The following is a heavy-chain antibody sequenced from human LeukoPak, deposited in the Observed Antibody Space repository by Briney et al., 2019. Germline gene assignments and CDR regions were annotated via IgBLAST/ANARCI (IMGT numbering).Heavy chain of an antibody. CDR1: RFTFSSYW. CDR3: ARVSGNYYRWFDS. Sequence: PGGSLRLSCAASRFTFSSYWMSWVRQAPGKGLEWVANIKRDGSEKYYVDSVKGRFTISRDNAKNSLYLQMNSLRAEDTAVYYCARVSGNYYRWFDSWGQGTLVTVSS. D-gene: IGHD1-26*01. J-gene: IGHJ5*01. CDR2: IKRDGSEK. V-gene: IGHV3-7*03.